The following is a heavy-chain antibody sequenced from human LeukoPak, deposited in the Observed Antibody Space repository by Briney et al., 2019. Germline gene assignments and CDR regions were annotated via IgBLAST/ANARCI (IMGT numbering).Heavy chain of an antibody. J-gene: IGHJ6*02. Sequence: GGSLRLSCAASGFTFSSYGMQWVRQAPVKGLEWVAVIWYDGSNEYYADSVKGRFTISRDNSKNTLYLQMNTLRAEDTAVYYCARGWPSYYGMDVWGQGTSVTVSS. CDR3: ARGWPSYYGMDV. CDR2: IWYDGSNE. CDR1: GFTFSSYG. V-gene: IGHV3-33*01.